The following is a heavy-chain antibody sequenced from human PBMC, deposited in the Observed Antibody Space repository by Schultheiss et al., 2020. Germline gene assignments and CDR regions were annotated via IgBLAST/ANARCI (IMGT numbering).Heavy chain of an antibody. Sequence: GGSLRLSCAASGFTFSSYSMNWVRQAPGKGLEWVSAISGSGGSTYYADSVKGRFTISRDNSKNTLYLQMNSLRAEDTAVYYCARDWLRQLDYWGQGTLVTVSS. V-gene: IGHV3-23*01. CDR1: GFTFSSYS. D-gene: IGHD3-10*01. J-gene: IGHJ4*02. CDR2: ISGSGGST. CDR3: ARDWLRQLDY.